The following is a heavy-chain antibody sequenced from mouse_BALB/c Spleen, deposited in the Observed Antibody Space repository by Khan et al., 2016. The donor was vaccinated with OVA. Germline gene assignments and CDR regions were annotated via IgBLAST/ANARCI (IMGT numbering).Heavy chain of an antibody. CDR1: GYTFTSYW. V-gene: IGHV1S22*01. Sequence: LQQPGSELVRPGASVKLSCKASGYTFTSYWMHWVKQRPGQGLEWIGDIYPGSGSTHYDEKFKSKATLTVDTSSSTAYMQLSSLTSEDSAVYYCTRWSYWFAYWGQGTLVTVTA. J-gene: IGHJ3*01. CDR2: IYPGSGST. D-gene: IGHD2-12*01. CDR3: TRWSYWFAY.